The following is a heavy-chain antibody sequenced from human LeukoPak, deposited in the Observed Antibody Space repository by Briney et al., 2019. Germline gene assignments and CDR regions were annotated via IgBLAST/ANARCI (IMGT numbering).Heavy chain of an antibody. Sequence: PGGSLRLSCAGSGFTFSSYWMHWVRQAPGKGLVWVSRISTDASSTYYADSVKGRFTISRDNSKNTLYLQMNSLRAEDTAVYYCAKPTRGYYDSSLDYWGQGTLVTVSS. D-gene: IGHD3-22*01. V-gene: IGHV3-74*01. J-gene: IGHJ4*02. CDR2: ISTDASST. CDR1: GFTFSSYW. CDR3: AKPTRGYYDSSLDY.